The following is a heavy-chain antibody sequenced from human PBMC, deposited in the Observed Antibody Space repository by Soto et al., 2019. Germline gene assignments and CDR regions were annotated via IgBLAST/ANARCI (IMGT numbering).Heavy chain of an antibody. V-gene: IGHV3-30*18. D-gene: IGHD6-19*01. CDR2: ISYDGSNK. CDR3: ANSRDSSGWYYFDY. Sequence: GGSLRLSCAASGFTFSSYGMHWVRQAPGKGLEWVAVISYDGSNKYYADPVKGRFTISRDNSKNTLYLQMNSLRAEDTAVYYCANSRDSSGWYYFDYWGQGTLVTVPQ. J-gene: IGHJ4*02. CDR1: GFTFSSYG.